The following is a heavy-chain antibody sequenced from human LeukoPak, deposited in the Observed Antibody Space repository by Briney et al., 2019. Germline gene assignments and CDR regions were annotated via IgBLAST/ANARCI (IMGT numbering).Heavy chain of an antibody. CDR3: ARDHYDLDAFEI. D-gene: IGHD3-3*01. J-gene: IGHJ3*02. Sequence: SETLSLTCAFSGGSLSRYYWSWIRHPPGKGLEWIGYIYYSGSTNYNPSLKSRVTISVDTPKHQFSLKPSSVTAADTAVYYCARDHYDLDAFEIWGQGKMVTVSS. CDR1: GGSLSRYY. CDR2: IYYSGST. V-gene: IGHV4-59*01.